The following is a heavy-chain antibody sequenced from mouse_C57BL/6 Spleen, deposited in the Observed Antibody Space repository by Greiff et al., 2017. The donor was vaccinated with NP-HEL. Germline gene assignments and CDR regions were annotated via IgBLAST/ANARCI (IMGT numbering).Heavy chain of an antibody. CDR1: GYTFTSYT. Sequence: VMLVESGAELARPGASVKMSCKASGYTFTSYTMHWVKQRPGQGLEWIGYINPSSGYTKYNQKFKDKATLTADKSSSTAYMQLSSLTSEDSAVYYCARDKWDWYFDVWGTGTTVTVSS. J-gene: IGHJ1*03. CDR2: INPSSGYT. CDR3: ARDKWDWYFDV. V-gene: IGHV1-4*01. D-gene: IGHD1-3*01.